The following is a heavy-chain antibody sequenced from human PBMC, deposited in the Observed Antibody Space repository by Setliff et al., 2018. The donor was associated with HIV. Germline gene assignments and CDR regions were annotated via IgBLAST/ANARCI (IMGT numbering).Heavy chain of an antibody. CDR1: GGSISSHS. J-gene: IGHJ3*02. V-gene: IGHV2-26*01. CDR3: ARIPSNLRAFDI. D-gene: IGHD4-4*01. Sequence: ETLSLTCTVSGGSISSHSWNCIRQPPGKALEWLAHIFSNDEKSYSTSLKTRLTISKDTSKNQVVLTMTNMDPVDTATYYCARIPSNLRAFDIWGQGTMVTVSS. CDR2: IFSNDEK.